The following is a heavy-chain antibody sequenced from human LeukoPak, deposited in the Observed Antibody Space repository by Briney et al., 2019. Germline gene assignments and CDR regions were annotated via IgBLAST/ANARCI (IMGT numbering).Heavy chain of an antibody. V-gene: IGHV3-23*01. D-gene: IGHD2-2*01. CDR3: AKDLTTSSWYDS. J-gene: IGHJ5*01. CDR2: VSSSGGGT. CDR1: GFTFSSYA. Sequence: PGGSLRLSCVASGFTFSSYAMNWVRQAPGRGLEWVSTVSSSGGGTYYADSVKGRFTVSRDNSKNTLYLQMNSLGAEDTAMYYCAKDLTTSSWYDSWGQGILVTVSS.